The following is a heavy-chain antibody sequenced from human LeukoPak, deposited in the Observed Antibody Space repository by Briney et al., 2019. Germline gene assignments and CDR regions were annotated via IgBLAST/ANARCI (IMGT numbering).Heavy chain of an antibody. CDR3: ARGSGEVVRGLSIDY. Sequence: PGGSLRLSCAASGFTFSSYDMHWVHQATGKGLEWVSAIGTAGDPYYPGSVKGRFTISRENAKNSLYLQMNSLRAGDTAVYYCARGSGEVVRGLSIDYWGQGTLVTVSS. D-gene: IGHD3-10*01. CDR1: GFTFSSYD. CDR2: IGTAGDP. J-gene: IGHJ4*02. V-gene: IGHV3-13*05.